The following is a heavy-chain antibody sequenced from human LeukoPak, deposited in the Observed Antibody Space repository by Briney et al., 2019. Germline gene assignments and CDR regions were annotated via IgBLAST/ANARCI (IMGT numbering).Heavy chain of an antibody. J-gene: IGHJ5*02. V-gene: IGHV4-39*07. CDR2: IYYSGST. Sequence: SETLSLTCTVSGGSISSGSYYWSWIRQPAGKGLEWIGSIYYSGSTYYNPSLKSRVTISVDTSKNQFSLKLSSVTAADTAVYYCARDRGIVGATAFDPWGQGTLVTVSS. CDR3: ARDRGIVGATAFDP. CDR1: GGSISSGSYY. D-gene: IGHD1-26*01.